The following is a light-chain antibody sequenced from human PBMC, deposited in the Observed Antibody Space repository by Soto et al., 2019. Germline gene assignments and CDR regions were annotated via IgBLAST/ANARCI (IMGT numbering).Light chain of an antibody. CDR1: SSDVGGYNY. CDR2: DVS. Sequence: QSALTQPASVSGSPGQSITISCTGTSSDVGGYNYVSWYQQHPGKAPKLMIYDVSNRPSGVSNRFSGSKSGNTASLTISGLQAEDGADYYCSSYTSSSIPVVFGGGTELTVL. CDR3: SSYTSSSIPVV. J-gene: IGLJ2*01. V-gene: IGLV2-14*01.